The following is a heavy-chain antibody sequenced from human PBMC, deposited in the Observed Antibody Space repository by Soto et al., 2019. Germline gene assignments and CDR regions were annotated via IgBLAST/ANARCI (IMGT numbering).Heavy chain of an antibody. J-gene: IGHJ4*02. CDR1: GGSISSYY. Sequence: SETLSLTCTVSGGSISSYYWSWIRQPPGKGLEWIGYIYYSGSTNYNPSLKSRVTISVDTSKNQFSLKLSSVTAADTAVYYCARGPLDMYYFDYWGQGTLVTVSS. CDR2: IYYSGST. V-gene: IGHV4-59*01. CDR3: ARGPLDMYYFDY. D-gene: IGHD3-9*01.